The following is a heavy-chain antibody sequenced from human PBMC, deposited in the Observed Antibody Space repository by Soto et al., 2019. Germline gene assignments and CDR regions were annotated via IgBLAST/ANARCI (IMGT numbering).Heavy chain of an antibody. Sequence: SETLSLTCSVSSGSISSSDYYWSLIRQPPGKGLEWIGYINYSGRANYKPSLKSRLSMSIDTSKNQFSLRLTSVTVADTAVYYCALRGMAVVPEYWGQGTLVTVSS. J-gene: IGHJ4*02. CDR2: INYSGRA. D-gene: IGHD3-22*01. V-gene: IGHV4-30-4*01. CDR1: SGSISSSDYY. CDR3: ALRGMAVVPEY.